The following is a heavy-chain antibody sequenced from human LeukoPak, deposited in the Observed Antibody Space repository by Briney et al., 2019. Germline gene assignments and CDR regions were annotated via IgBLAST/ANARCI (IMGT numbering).Heavy chain of an antibody. J-gene: IGHJ4*02. Sequence: GESLRLSCAASGFTFSTYAMTWVRQTPGKRLEWVSAISGDGRTTYFADFVKGRFTVSRDNSKNTLYLQMNSLRAEDTAVYYCAKSYCSGGSCYSDLPYYFDFWGQGTPVTVSS. CDR1: GFTFSTYA. D-gene: IGHD2-15*01. V-gene: IGHV3-23*01. CDR3: AKSYCSGGSCYSDLPYYFDF. CDR2: ISGDGRTT.